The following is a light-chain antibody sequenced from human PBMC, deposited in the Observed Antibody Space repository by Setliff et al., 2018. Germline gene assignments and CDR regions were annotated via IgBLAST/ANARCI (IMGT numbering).Light chain of an antibody. CDR3: SSYTDNTFV. Sequence: QSALAQPASVSGSPGQSITISCTGPSSDIGGYNYVSWYQQHPGKAPQLIIYGVSKRPSGVSDRFSGSKSGNTASLTISGLQVEDEADYYCSSYTDNTFVFAGGTKVTVL. V-gene: IGLV2-14*03. CDR2: GVS. J-gene: IGLJ1*01. CDR1: SSDIGGYNY.